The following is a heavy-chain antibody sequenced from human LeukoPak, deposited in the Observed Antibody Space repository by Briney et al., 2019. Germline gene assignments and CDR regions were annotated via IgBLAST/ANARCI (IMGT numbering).Heavy chain of an antibody. CDR2: INAGNGNT. CDR3: AREMGGWNYFDY. J-gene: IGHJ4*02. V-gene: IGHV1-3*01. CDR1: GYTFASYA. Sequence: ASVKVSCKASGYTFASYAMHWVRQAPGQRLEWMGWINAGNGNTKYSQKFQGRVTITRDTPASTAYMELSSLRSEDTAVYYCAREMGGWNYFDYWGQGTLVTVSS. D-gene: IGHD6-19*01.